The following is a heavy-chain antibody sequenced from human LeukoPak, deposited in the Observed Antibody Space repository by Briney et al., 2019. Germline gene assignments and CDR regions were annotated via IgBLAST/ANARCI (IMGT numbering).Heavy chain of an antibody. D-gene: IGHD6-19*01. J-gene: IGHJ4*02. CDR1: GFTFSSYA. V-gene: IGHV3-23*01. CDR3: ATEEPGYSSGWYPAFDY. Sequence: GGSLRLSCAASGFTFSSYAMSWVRQTAGKGLEWVSAISGSGGSTYYADSVKGLFTISRDNSKNTLYLQMNSLRAEDTAVYYCATEEPGYSSGWYPAFDYWGQGTLVTVSS. CDR2: ISGSGGST.